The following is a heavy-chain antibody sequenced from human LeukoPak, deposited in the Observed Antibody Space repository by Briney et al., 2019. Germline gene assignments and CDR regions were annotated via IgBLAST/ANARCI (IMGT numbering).Heavy chain of an antibody. J-gene: IGHJ4*02. D-gene: IGHD5-18*01. CDR1: GYTFTSYD. CDR2: MNPNSGNT. V-gene: IGHV1-8*01. CDR3: AREEDTAMIPGY. Sequence: GASVRVSCKASGYTFTSYDVNWVRQATGQGLEWMGWMNPNSGNTGYAQKFHGRATMTRNTSISTAYMELSSLRSEDTAVYYCAREEDTAMIPGYWGQGTLVTVSS.